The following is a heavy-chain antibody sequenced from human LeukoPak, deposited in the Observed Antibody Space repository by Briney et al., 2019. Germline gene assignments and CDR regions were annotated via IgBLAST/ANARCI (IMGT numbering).Heavy chain of an antibody. J-gene: IGHJ5*02. Sequence: PSETLSLTCAVYGGSFSGYYWSWIRQPPGKGLEWIGEINHSGSTNYNPSLKSRVTISVDTSKNQFSLKLSSVTAADTAVNYCARAHHRRSWYHSLEVGPGNWFDPWGQGTLVTVSS. CDR2: INHSGST. CDR3: ARAHHRRSWYHSLEVGPGNWFDP. D-gene: IGHD6-13*01. CDR1: GGSFSGYY. V-gene: IGHV4-34*01.